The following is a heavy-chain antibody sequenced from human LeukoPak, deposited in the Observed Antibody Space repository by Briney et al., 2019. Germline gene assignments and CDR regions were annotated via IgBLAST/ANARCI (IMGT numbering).Heavy chain of an antibody. J-gene: IGHJ5*02. Sequence: ASVKVSCKASGNTFTGYYMHWVRQAPGQGLEWMGWINPNSGGTNYAQKFQGRVTMTRNTSISTAYMELSRLRSDDTAVYYCAKSPEQQLVWRGWFDPWGQGTLVTVSS. CDR2: INPNSGGT. V-gene: IGHV1-2*02. D-gene: IGHD6-13*01. CDR3: AKSPEQQLVWRGWFDP. CDR1: GNTFTGYY.